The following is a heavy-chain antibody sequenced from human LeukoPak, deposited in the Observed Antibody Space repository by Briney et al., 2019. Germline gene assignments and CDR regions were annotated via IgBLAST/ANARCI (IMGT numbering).Heavy chain of an antibody. D-gene: IGHD3-3*01. CDR2: IYWNDDK. J-gene: IGHJ4*02. CDR3: AHRGITIFGVVSYYFDY. Sequence: SGPTLVTPTQTLTLTCTFSGLSLSTSGVGVAWIRQPPGKALEWLSLIYWNDDKYYSQSLKSRLTITKDTSKNQVVLTITNMDPVDTATYYSAHRGITIFGVVSYYFDYWGQGTLVTVSS. V-gene: IGHV2-5*01. CDR1: GLSLSTSGVG.